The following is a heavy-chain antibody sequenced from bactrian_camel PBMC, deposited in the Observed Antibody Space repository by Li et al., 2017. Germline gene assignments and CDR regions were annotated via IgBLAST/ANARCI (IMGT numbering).Heavy chain of an antibody. CDR1: GFIVQYTS. V-gene: IGHV3S28*01. Sequence: LVESGGGSVQAGGSLRVSCAASGFIVQYTSVTWFRRGPGKEREGVAAIYTAGDNTYSADSVKGRFTISQDTANNTIYLQMDSLQPEDTAMYHCAADCFAGTTIAPVDSGVWGQGTQVTVS. D-gene: IGHD4*01. CDR2: IYTAGDNT. J-gene: IGHJ6*01. CDR3: AADCFAGTTIAPVDSGV.